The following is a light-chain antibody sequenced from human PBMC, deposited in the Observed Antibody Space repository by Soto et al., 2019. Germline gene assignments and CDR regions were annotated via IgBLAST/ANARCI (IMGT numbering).Light chain of an antibody. CDR1: SSNIGAGYD. Sequence: QSVLTQPPSVSGAPGQRVTISCTGSSSNIGAGYDVHWYQQLPGTAPKLLIYGNTNRPSGVPDRFSGSKSGTSASLAITGLQAEDEVDYYCQSYDSSLSGPSFVFGTGTKVTVL. CDR2: GNT. CDR3: QSYDSSLSGPSFV. J-gene: IGLJ1*01. V-gene: IGLV1-40*01.